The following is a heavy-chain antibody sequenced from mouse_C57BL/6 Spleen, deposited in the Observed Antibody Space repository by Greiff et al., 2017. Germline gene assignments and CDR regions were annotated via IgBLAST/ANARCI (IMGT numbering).Heavy chain of an antibody. V-gene: IGHV1-82*01. CDR1: GYAFSSSW. D-gene: IGHD2-4*01. CDR3: ARRDYGVLAY. Sequence: QVQLQQSGPELVKPGASVKISCKASGYAFSSSWMNWVKQRPGKGLEWIGRIYPGDGDTNYNGKFKGKATLTADKSSSTAYMQRSSLTSEDSAVYFCARRDYGVLAYWGQGTLVTV. J-gene: IGHJ3*01. CDR2: IYPGDGDT.